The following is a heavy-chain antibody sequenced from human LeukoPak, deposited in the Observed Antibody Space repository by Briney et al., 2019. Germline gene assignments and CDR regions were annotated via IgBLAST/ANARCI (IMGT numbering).Heavy chain of an antibody. V-gene: IGHV4-39*01. D-gene: IGHD3-3*02. CDR1: GGSISSSSYY. CDR3: ARLSQGCFDY. CDR2: IYYSGST. Sequence: SETLSLTRTVSGGSISSSSYYWGWIRQPPGKGLEWIGSIYYSGSTYYNPSLKSRVTISVDTSKNQFSLKLSSVTAADTAVYYCARLSQGCFDYWGQGTLVTVSS. J-gene: IGHJ4*02.